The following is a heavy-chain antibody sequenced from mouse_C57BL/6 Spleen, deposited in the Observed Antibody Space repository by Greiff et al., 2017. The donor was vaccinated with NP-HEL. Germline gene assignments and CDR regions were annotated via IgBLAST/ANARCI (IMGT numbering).Heavy chain of an antibody. Sequence: QVQLKESGAELARPGASVKLSCKASGYTFTSYGISWVKQRPGQGLEWIGEIYPRSGNTYYNEKFKGKATLTADKSSSTAYMELRSLTSEDSAVYFCARGVAVEGWGQGTTLTVAS. CDR1: GYTFTSYG. V-gene: IGHV1-81*01. CDR2: IYPRSGNT. CDR3: ARGVAVEG. J-gene: IGHJ2*01.